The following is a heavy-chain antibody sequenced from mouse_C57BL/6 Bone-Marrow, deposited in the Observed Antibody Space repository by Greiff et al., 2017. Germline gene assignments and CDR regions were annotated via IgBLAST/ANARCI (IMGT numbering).Heavy chain of an antibody. CDR2: ISDGGSYT. J-gene: IGHJ3*01. CDR1: GFTFSSSA. V-gene: IGHV5-4*01. CDR3: ARDKPYYDSGEEFAY. Sequence: EVMLVESGGGLVKPGGSLKLSCAASGFTFSSSAMSWVRQTPAKRLEWVATISDGGSYTYYPDNVKGRFTISRDNAKNNLYLQMSRLTSEDTAMYYCARDKPYYDSGEEFAYWGQGTTVTVSA. D-gene: IGHD1-1*01.